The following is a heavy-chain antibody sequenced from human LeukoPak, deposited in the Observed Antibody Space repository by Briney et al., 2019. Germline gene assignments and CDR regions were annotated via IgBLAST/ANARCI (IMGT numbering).Heavy chain of an antibody. Sequence: ASVKVSCKASGYTFTSYGISWVRQAPGQGLEWMGWISAYNGNTNYAQKLQGRVTMTTDTYTSTAYMELRSLRSDDTAVYYCARDFRYCSGGSCYGLYWGQGTLVTVSS. D-gene: IGHD2-15*01. J-gene: IGHJ4*02. CDR1: GYTFTSYG. CDR2: ISAYNGNT. CDR3: ARDFRYCSGGSCYGLY. V-gene: IGHV1-18*04.